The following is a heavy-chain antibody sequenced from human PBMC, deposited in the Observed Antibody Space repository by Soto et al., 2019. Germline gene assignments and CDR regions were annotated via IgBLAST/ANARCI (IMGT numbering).Heavy chain of an antibody. Sequence: QLQLVQSGAEVKKTGSTVTVSCKALGNTFTYRYLHWVRQAPGQALEWMGWITPFSGDVHDAQKFQERATITRDRSINTADMRMSSLRSEDTAMYYCASGGAGSGPFTWELPDHWGQGTLVTVSS. CDR2: ITPFSGDV. CDR3: ASGGAGSGPFTWELPDH. CDR1: GNTFTYRY. D-gene: IGHD1-26*01. J-gene: IGHJ4*02. V-gene: IGHV1-45*02.